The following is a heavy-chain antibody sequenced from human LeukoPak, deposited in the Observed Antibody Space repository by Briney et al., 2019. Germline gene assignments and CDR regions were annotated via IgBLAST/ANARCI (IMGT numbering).Heavy chain of an antibody. CDR1: GITFSNAW. J-gene: IGHJ4*02. Sequence: GGSLRLSCVASGITFSNAWMSWVRQAPGKGLEWVGRIKSKTNGGTADYAAPVKGRFTISRDDSKNTLYLQMNSLKTEDTAVYYCTTHYGSGSYCFDYWGQGTLVTVSS. D-gene: IGHD3-10*01. V-gene: IGHV3-15*01. CDR3: TTHYGSGSYCFDY. CDR2: IKSKTNGGTA.